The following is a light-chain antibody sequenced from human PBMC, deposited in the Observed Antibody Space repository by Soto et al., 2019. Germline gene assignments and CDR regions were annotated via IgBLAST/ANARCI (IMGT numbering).Light chain of an antibody. CDR2: EVT. Sequence: SVLTQPASVSGSPGQSITISCTGTSGDIGGYNYVSWYQQHPGKAPKLLISEVTNRPSGVSNRFSGSKSGNTASLTISGLQAEDEADYYCSSYTTNITPVVFGGGTQRTVL. CDR3: SSYTTNITPVV. CDR1: SGDIGGYNY. V-gene: IGLV2-14*01. J-gene: IGLJ2*01.